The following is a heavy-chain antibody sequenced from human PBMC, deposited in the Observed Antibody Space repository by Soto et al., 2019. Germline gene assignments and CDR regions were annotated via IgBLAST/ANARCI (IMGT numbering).Heavy chain of an antibody. Sequence: HPGGSLRLSCAASGFTFSSYGMHWVRQAPGKGLEWVAVISYDGSNKYYADSVKGRFTISRDNSKNTLYLQMNSLRAEDTAVYYCAKDRGAAAGLDYWGQGTLVTVSS. CDR3: AKDRGAAAGLDY. CDR1: GFTFSSYG. V-gene: IGHV3-30*18. D-gene: IGHD6-13*01. J-gene: IGHJ4*02. CDR2: ISYDGSNK.